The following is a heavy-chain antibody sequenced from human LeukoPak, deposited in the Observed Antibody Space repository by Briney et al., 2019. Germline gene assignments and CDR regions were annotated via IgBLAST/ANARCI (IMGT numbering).Heavy chain of an antibody. CDR2: INPNSGGT. J-gene: IGHJ5*02. CDR1: GYTFTGYY. V-gene: IGHV1-2*02. CDR3: ARYMERGSWFEP. D-gene: IGHD1-1*01. Sequence: ASVKVSCNASGYTFTGYYMHWVRQAPGQGLEWMGWINPNSGGTNYAQKFQGRVTMTRDTSISTAYMEMSRLRSDDTAVYYCARYMERGSWFEPWGQGTLVTVSS.